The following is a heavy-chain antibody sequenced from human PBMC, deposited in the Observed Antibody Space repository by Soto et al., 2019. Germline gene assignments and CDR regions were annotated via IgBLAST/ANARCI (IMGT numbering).Heavy chain of an antibody. V-gene: IGHV3-30-3*01. CDR2: ISYGGSNR. CDR3: AREIGYYYDSSGYPWFDP. D-gene: IGHD3-22*01. Sequence: PGGSLRLSCAASGFTFSSYAMHWVRQAPGKGLEWVAVISYGGSNRYYADSVKGRFTISRDNSKNTLYLQMNSLRAEDTAVYYCAREIGYYYDSSGYPWFDPWGQGTLVTVSS. CDR1: GFTFSSYA. J-gene: IGHJ5*02.